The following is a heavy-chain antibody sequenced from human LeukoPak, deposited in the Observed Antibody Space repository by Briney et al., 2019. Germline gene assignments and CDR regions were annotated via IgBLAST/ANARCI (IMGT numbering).Heavy chain of an antibody. CDR2: IKTDGSDR. J-gene: IGHJ4*02. CDR3: IRDFLTVTTNDY. CDR1: GFRFSDYW. V-gene: IGHV3-74*01. Sequence: GGSLRLSCVVSGFRFSDYWMHWVRKAPGKGLVRVSGIKTDGSDRRYADLVTGRFTISRDDAKNTLFLQMNSLRAEDTAVYYCIRDFLTVTTNDYWGQGTLVTVSS. D-gene: IGHD4-11*01.